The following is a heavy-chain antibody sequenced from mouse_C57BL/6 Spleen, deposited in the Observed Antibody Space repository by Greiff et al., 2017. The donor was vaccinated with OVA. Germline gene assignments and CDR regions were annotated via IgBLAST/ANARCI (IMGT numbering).Heavy chain of an antibody. J-gene: IGHJ4*01. Sequence: LQESGAELVKPGASVKISCKASGYAFSSYWMNWVKQRPGKGLEWIGQIYPGDGDTNYNGKFKGKATLTADKSSSTAYMQLSSLTSEDSAVYFCARSGTTVVAYYYAMDYWGQGTSVTVSS. CDR1: GYAFSSYW. CDR3: ARSGTTVVAYYYAMDY. CDR2: IYPGDGDT. D-gene: IGHD1-1*01. V-gene: IGHV1-80*01.